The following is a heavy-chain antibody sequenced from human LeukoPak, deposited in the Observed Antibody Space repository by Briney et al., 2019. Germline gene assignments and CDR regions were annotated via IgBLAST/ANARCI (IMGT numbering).Heavy chain of an antibody. CDR1: GFTFSSYS. V-gene: IGHV3-21*01. CDR2: ISSSSSYI. J-gene: IGHJ4*02. CDR3: ARSLSYDSSGCPYYFDY. D-gene: IGHD3-22*01. Sequence: GGSLRLSCAASGFTFSSYSMNWVRQAPGKGLEWVSSISSSSSYIYYADSVKGRFTISRDNAKNSLYLQMNSLRAEDTAVYYCARSLSYDSSGCPYYFDYWGQGTLVTVSS.